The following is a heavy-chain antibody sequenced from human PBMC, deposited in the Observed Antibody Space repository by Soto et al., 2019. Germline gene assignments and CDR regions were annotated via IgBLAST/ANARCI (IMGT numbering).Heavy chain of an antibody. CDR1: GFTSSSYG. J-gene: IGHJ3*02. D-gene: IGHD2-2*01. V-gene: IGHV3-33*01. CDR3: ARDGSSIVVVPAATYDAFDI. Sequence: PGGSLRLSCAASGFTSSSYGMHWVRQAPGKGLEWVAVIWYDGSNKYYADSVKGRFTISRDNSKNTLYLQMNSLRAEDTAVYYCARDGSSIVVVPAATYDAFDIWGQGTMVTVSS. CDR2: IWYDGSNK.